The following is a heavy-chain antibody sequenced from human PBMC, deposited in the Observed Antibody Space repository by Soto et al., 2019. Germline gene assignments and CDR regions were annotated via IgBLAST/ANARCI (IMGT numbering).Heavy chain of an antibody. CDR1: GFTFSSYA. V-gene: IGHV3-23*01. D-gene: IGHD1-20*01. CDR2: ISGSGGST. CDR3: ANYNWNDGYYFAY. J-gene: IGHJ4*02. Sequence: PGESLKISGAASGFTFSSYAMSWVPQAPGKGLEWVSAISGSGGSTYYADSVKGRFTISRDNSKNTLYLQMNSLRAEDTAVYYCANYNWNDGYYFAYWGQGTLVTVSS.